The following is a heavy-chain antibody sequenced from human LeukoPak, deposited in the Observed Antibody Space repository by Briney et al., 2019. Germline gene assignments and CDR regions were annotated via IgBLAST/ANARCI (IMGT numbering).Heavy chain of an antibody. D-gene: IGHD4-17*01. V-gene: IGHV1-18*01. CDR3: ARVYGDSHYGPFQH. Sequence: GASVKVSCKASGYTFTSYGISWVRQAPGQGLEWMGCISAYNGNTNYAQKLQGRVTITTDTSTSTAYMELRSLRSDDTAVYYCARVYGDSHYGPFQHWGQGTLVTVSS. CDR1: GYTFTSYG. J-gene: IGHJ1*01. CDR2: ISAYNGNT.